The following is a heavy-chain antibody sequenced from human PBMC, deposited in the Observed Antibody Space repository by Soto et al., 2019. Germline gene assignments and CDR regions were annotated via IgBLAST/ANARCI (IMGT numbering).Heavy chain of an antibody. CDR1: GFTFSSYW. V-gene: IGHV3-74*01. D-gene: IGHD6-6*01. CDR3: ARAVWGQLVPYFDY. J-gene: IGHJ4*02. CDR2: INSDGSST. Sequence: EVQLVESGGGLVQPGGSLRLSCAASGFTFSSYWMHWVRQAPGKGLVRVSRINSDGSSTSYADSVKGRFTISRDNAKNTLYLQMNSLRAEDTAVYYCARAVWGQLVPYFDYWGQGTLVTVSS.